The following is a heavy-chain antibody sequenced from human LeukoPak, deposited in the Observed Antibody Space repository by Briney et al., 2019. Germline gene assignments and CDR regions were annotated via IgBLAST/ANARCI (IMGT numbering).Heavy chain of an antibody. CDR1: GYTFTNYW. V-gene: IGHV5-51*01. D-gene: IGHD4/OR15-4a*01. Sequence: GESLKISCKGSGYTFTNYWIGWVRQMPGKGLGWMWMINPGDSDTRYSPSSQGQATISGDKSITTAYLQWSSLKASDTAMYYCTRLANTAFDFWGQGTLVTVSS. CDR2: INPGDSDT. CDR3: TRLANTAFDF. J-gene: IGHJ4*02.